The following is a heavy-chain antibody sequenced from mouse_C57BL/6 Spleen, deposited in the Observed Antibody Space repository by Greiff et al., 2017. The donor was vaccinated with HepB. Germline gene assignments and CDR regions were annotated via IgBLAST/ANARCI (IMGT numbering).Heavy chain of an antibody. CDR2: IHTSDSDT. D-gene: IGHD2-2*01. J-gene: IGHJ4*01. CDR3: AIWRLRAMDY. CDR1: GYTFTSYW. Sequence: QVQLQQPGADLVKPGASVKVSCKASGYTFTSYWMHWVSQRPGQGLEWIGRIHTSDSDTNYNQKFKGKATMTVYKYSSTAYMQLSSLSSEASAVYYCAIWRLRAMDYWGQGTSVTVSS. V-gene: IGHV1-74*01.